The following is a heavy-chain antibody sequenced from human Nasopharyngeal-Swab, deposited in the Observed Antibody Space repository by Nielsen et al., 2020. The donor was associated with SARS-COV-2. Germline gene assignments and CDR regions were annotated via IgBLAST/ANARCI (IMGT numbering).Heavy chain of an antibody. Sequence: GESLKISCAASGFTFSSYSMNWVRQAPGKGLEWVSSLSSTSTYIYYADSVKGRFTVSRDNAKNSLYLQMDSLRAEDTAVYYCARDLVGGWFYWGQGTLVTVSS. J-gene: IGHJ4*02. V-gene: IGHV3-21*01. CDR1: GFTFSSYS. D-gene: IGHD2-15*01. CDR3: ARDLVGGWFY. CDR2: LSSTSTYI.